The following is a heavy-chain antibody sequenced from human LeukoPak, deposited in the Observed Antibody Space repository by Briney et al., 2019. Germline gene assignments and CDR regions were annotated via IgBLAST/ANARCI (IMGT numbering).Heavy chain of an antibody. CDR2: IWYGGSNK. CDR3: ARDGRGSYYYYYYMDV. CDR1: GFTFSSYG. V-gene: IGHV3-33*01. D-gene: IGHD1-26*01. Sequence: GGSLRLSCAASGFTFSSYGMHWVRQAPGKGLEWVAVIWYGGSNKYYADSVKGRFTISRDNSKNTLYLQMNSLRAEDTAVYYCARDGRGSYYYYYYMDVWGKGTTVTVSS. J-gene: IGHJ6*03.